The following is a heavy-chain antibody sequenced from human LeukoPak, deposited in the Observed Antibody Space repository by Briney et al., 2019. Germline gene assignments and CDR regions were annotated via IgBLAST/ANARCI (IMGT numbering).Heavy chain of an antibody. CDR3: ARGTLRFLEWLCWFDP. D-gene: IGHD3-3*01. CDR2: INPSGGST. J-gene: IGHJ5*02. Sequence: GASVKVSCKASGYTFTSYYMHCVRQAPGQGLEWMGIINPSGGSTSYAQKFQGRVTMTRDTSTSTVYMELSSLRSEDTAVYYCARGTLRFLEWLCWFDPWGQGTLVTVSS. CDR1: GYTFTSYY. V-gene: IGHV1-46*01.